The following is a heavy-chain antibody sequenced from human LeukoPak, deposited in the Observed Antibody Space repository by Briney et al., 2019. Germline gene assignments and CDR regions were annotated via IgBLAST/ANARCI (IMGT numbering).Heavy chain of an antibody. CDR3: ARARYGSGSYYNY. CDR2: IYYSGST. J-gene: IGHJ4*02. D-gene: IGHD3-10*01. Sequence: PSETLSLTCTVSGGSISSYYWSWIRQPPGKGLEWIGYIYYSGSTNYNPSLKSRVTISVDTSKNQFSLKLSSVTAADTAVYYCARARYGSGSYYNYWGQGTLVPVSS. CDR1: GGSISSYY. V-gene: IGHV4-59*01.